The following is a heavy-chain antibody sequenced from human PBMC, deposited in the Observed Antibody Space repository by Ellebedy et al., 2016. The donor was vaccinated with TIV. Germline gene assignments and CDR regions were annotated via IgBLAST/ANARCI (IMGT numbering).Heavy chain of an antibody. CDR3: ARGRGYCSSTSCYGIDY. J-gene: IGHJ4*02. V-gene: IGHV4-34*01. CDR2: INHSGST. CDR1: GGSFSGYY. D-gene: IGHD2-2*01. Sequence: GSLRLSXAVYGGSFSGYYWSWIRQPPGKGLEWIGEINHSGSTNYNPSLKSRVTISVDTSKNQFSLKLSSVTAADTAVYYCARGRGYCSSTSCYGIDYWGQGTLVTVSS.